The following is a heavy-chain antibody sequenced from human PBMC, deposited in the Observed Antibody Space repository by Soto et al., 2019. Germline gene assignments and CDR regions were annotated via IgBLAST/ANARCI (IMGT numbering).Heavy chain of an antibody. J-gene: IGHJ5*02. V-gene: IGHV1-3*01. CDR2: INAGNGNT. CDR1: GYTFTSYA. CDR3: AREQQLVLVNWFDP. Sequence: GASVKVSCKDSGYTFTSYAMHWVRQAPGQRLEWMGWINAGNGNTKYSQKFQGRVTITRDASASTAYMELSSLRSEDTAVYYCAREQQLVLVNWFDPWGQGTLVTVSS. D-gene: IGHD6-6*01.